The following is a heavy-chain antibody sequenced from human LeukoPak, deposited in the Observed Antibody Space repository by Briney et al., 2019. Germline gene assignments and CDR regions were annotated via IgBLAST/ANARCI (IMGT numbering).Heavy chain of an antibody. Sequence: GASVKVSCKASGYTFTSYGINWVRQATGQGLEWMGWMNPNSGNTGYAQKFQGRVTMTRNTSISTAYMELSSLRSEDTAVYYCARGWECQLLNYYYGMDVWGQGTTVTVSS. D-gene: IGHD2-2*01. V-gene: IGHV1-8*01. CDR3: ARGWECQLLNYYYGMDV. J-gene: IGHJ6*02. CDR2: MNPNSGNT. CDR1: GYTFTSYG.